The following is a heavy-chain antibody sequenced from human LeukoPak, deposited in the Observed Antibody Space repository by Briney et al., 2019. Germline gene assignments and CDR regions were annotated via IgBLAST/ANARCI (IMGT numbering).Heavy chain of an antibody. CDR3: ARATDIVLYYMDV. D-gene: IGHD2-8*01. CDR2: ISSSSSYI. CDR1: GFTFSSYS. J-gene: IGHJ6*03. Sequence: GGSLRLSCAASGFTFSSYSMNWVRQAPRKGLEWVSSISSSSSYIYYADSVKGRFTISRDNAKNSLYLQMNSLRAEDTAVYYCARATDIVLYYMDVWGKGTTVTVSS. V-gene: IGHV3-21*06.